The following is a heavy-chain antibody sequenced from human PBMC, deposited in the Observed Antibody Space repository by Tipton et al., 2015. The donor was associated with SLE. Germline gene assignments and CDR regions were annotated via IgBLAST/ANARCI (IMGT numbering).Heavy chain of an antibody. CDR2: IYYSGST. CDR3: ARRYSSGKGPDFDY. V-gene: IGHV4-59*11. D-gene: IGHD6-19*01. Sequence: TLSLTCTVSGGSISSHYWSWIRQPPGKGLEWIGYIYYSGSTNYNPSLKSRVTISVDTSKNQFSLKLSSVTATDTAFYYCARRYSSGKGPDFDYWGQGTLVTVSS. CDR1: GGSISSHY. J-gene: IGHJ4*02.